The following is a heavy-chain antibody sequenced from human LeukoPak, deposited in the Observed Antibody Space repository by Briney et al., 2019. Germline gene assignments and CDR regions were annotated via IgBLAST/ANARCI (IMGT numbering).Heavy chain of an antibody. CDR3: ARDRLVTPFYYYYYGMDV. CDR2: IYSGGSI. Sequence: GGSLRLSCAASGFTVSSNYMSWVRQAPGKGLEWVSVIYSGGSIYYADSVKGRFTISRDNSKNTLYLQMNSLRAEDTAVYYCARDRLVTPFYYYYYGMDVWGQGTTVTVSS. CDR1: GFTVSSNY. V-gene: IGHV3-53*01. J-gene: IGHJ6*02. D-gene: IGHD4-23*01.